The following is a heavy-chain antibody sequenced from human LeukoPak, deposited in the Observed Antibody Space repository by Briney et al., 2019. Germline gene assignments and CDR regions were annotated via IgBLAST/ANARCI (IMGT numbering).Heavy chain of an antibody. V-gene: IGHV3-7*01. CDR1: GFAFTSYW. CDR2: IKADGSEK. Sequence: GGSLRLSCAASGFAFTSYWMAWVRQAPGKGLECVATIKADGSEKYSVDSVKGRFAVSRDNAKNSLYLQMNSLRAEDTAVYYCARDRYYDSSGYDSGAFDIWGQGTMVTVSS. CDR3: ARDRYYDSSGYDSGAFDI. J-gene: IGHJ3*02. D-gene: IGHD3-22*01.